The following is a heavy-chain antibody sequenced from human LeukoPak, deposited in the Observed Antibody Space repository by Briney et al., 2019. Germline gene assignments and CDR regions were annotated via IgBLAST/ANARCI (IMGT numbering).Heavy chain of an antibody. CDR2: IRGSGSYT. D-gene: IGHD6-6*01. V-gene: IGHV3-23*01. Sequence: PGGSLRLSCAASGFTFSSYAMTWVRQAPGKGLEWVSTIRGSGSYTYYADSVKGRFTISRDSSENTLYLQMNSLRAEDTAVYYCAKARSSSSKNDFDYWGQGTLVIVSS. CDR3: AKARSSSSKNDFDY. CDR1: GFTFSSYA. J-gene: IGHJ4*02.